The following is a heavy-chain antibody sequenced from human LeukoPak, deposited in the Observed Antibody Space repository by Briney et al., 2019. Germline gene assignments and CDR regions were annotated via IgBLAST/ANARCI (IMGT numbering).Heavy chain of an antibody. CDR3: ARDMTGVGATDY. Sequence: SGGSLRLSCAASGFTFSSYSMNWVRQAPGKGLEWVAVISYDGSNKYYADSVKGRFTISRDNSKNTLYLQMNSLRAEDTAVYYCARDMTGVGATDYWGQGTLVTVSS. J-gene: IGHJ4*02. CDR2: ISYDGSNK. V-gene: IGHV3-30*03. CDR1: GFTFSSYS. D-gene: IGHD1-26*01.